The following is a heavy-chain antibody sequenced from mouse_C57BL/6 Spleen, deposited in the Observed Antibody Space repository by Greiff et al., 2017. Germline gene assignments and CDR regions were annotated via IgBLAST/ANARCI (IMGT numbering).Heavy chain of an antibody. CDR2: IWSGGST. V-gene: IGHV2-2*01. Sequence: VMLVESGPGLVQPSQSLSITCTVSGFSLTSYGVHWVRQSPGKGLEWLGVIWSGGSTDYNAAFISRLSISKDNSKSQVFFKMNSLQADDTAIYYCARSTMVTTAAMDYWGQGTSVTVSS. CDR1: GFSLTSYG. J-gene: IGHJ4*01. D-gene: IGHD2-2*01. CDR3: ARSTMVTTAAMDY.